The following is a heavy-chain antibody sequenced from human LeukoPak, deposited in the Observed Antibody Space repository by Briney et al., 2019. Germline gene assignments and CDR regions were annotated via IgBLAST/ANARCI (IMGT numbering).Heavy chain of an antibody. Sequence: GASMKVSCKASGYTFTNFGVTWVRQAPGQGLEWMGWISPYNGDTDYAQKLQGRVTMTTDTSTSTAFMELRSLRSDDTAVYYCARGGVKGIAAVATYFDPWGQGTLVTVSS. V-gene: IGHV1-18*01. J-gene: IGHJ5*02. CDR2: ISPYNGDT. CDR1: GYTFTNFG. CDR3: ARGGVKGIAAVATYFDP. D-gene: IGHD6-13*01.